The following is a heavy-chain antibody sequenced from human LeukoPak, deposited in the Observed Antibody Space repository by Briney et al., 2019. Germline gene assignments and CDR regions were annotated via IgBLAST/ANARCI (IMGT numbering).Heavy chain of an antibody. CDR2: IIPILGIA. CDR3: ARAAYYYDSSGYYCDY. D-gene: IGHD3-22*01. Sequence: SVKVSCKASGGTFSSYTISWVRQAPGQGLEWMGRIIPILGIANYAQKFQGRVTITADKSTSTAYMELSSLRSEDTAVYYCARAAYYYDSSGYYCDYWGQGTLVTVSS. CDR1: GGTFSSYT. V-gene: IGHV1-69*02. J-gene: IGHJ4*02.